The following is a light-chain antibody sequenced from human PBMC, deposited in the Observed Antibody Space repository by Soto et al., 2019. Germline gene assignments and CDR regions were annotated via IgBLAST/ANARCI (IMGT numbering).Light chain of an antibody. CDR3: QQYGSSPIT. Sequence: EIVLTQSPGTLCLSPGEEATLSCRASQSVSSSYLAWYQQKPGQAPRLLIYGTSSRATGIPDRFSGSGSGTDFTLTISRLEPEDFALYYCQQYGSSPITFGQGTRLEIE. J-gene: IGKJ5*01. CDR2: GTS. V-gene: IGKV3-20*01. CDR1: QSVSSSY.